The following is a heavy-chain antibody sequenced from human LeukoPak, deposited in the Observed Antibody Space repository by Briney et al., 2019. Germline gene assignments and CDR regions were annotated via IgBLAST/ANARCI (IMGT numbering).Heavy chain of an antibody. CDR1: GFTFSDYS. Sequence: PGGSLRLSCAASGFTFSDYSMNWVRQAPGKGLEDLSYINSDGKTTWYADSVKGRFTASRDNAKNSLYLQMNSLRAEDTAVYYCAKRTGSSGWYAGYYYYGMDVWGQGTTVTVSS. CDR2: INSDGKTT. J-gene: IGHJ6*02. V-gene: IGHV3-48*01. D-gene: IGHD6-19*01. CDR3: AKRTGSSGWYAGYYYYGMDV.